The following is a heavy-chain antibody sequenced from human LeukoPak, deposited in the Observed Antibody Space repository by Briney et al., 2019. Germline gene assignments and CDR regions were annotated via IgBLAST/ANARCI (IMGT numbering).Heavy chain of an antibody. CDR2: IYTSGST. CDR3: ATDDVVGSNQH. Sequence: SSETLSLTCTVSGGSISSYYWSWIRQPAGKGLEWIGRIYTSGSTNYNPSLKSRVTMSVDTSKTQFSLKLSSVTAADTAVYYCATDDVVGSNQHWGQGTLVTVSS. D-gene: IGHD2-15*01. CDR1: GGSISSYY. J-gene: IGHJ1*01. V-gene: IGHV4-4*07.